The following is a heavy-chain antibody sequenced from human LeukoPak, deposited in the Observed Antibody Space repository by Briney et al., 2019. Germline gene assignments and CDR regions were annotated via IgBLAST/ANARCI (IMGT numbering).Heavy chain of an antibody. CDR3: ARDNGVVHGVYYMDV. D-gene: IGHD3-3*01. Sequence: GGSLRLSCAASGFTFSSSWMTWVRQAPGKGLEWVADIKQDGSEKLYVNSVRGRFTISRDNAKMSLFLQMNSLRAEDTAVYYCARDNGVVHGVYYMDVWGKGTTVTVS. J-gene: IGHJ6*03. CDR1: GFTFSSSW. V-gene: IGHV3-7*01. CDR2: IKQDGSEK.